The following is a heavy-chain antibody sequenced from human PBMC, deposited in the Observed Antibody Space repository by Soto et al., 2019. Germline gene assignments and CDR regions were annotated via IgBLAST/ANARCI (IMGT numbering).Heavy chain of an antibody. CDR2: IIPILGIA. D-gene: IGHD3-10*01. J-gene: IGHJ6*02. V-gene: IGHV1-69*08. CDR3: ARDPVRNYGSGSYHYYYYYGMDV. CDR1: GGTFSSYT. Sequence: QVQLVQSGAEVKKPGSSVKVSCKASGGTFSSYTISWVRQAPGQGLEWMGRIIPILGIANYAQKFQGRVTSTEHNSPSPAFVELSSLSSEKTAVYYCARDPVRNYGSGSYHYYYYYGMDVWGPGTTVTVSS.